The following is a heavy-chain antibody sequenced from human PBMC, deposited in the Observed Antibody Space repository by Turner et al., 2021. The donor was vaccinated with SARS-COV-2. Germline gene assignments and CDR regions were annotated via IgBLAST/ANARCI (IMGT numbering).Heavy chain of an antibody. CDR2: IYTSGNTVGIP. V-gene: IGHV4-61*02. Sequence: QVKLQESGPGPLKPSQTLSLTRTVSGGSITSGSSFRTWIRQPAGRGLEWIGRIYTSGNTVGIPDYNPSLKSRVSISVDSSKNQFSLKLTSVTAADTAVYHCAKAVPGSGWFDPWGQGSLVTVSS. CDR1: GGSITSGSSF. CDR3: AKAVPGSGWFDP. D-gene: IGHD3-10*01. J-gene: IGHJ5*02.